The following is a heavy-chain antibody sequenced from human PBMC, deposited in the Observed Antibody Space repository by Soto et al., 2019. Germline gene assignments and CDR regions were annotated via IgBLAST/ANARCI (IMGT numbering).Heavy chain of an antibody. CDR2: ISYAGDIK. D-gene: IGHD5-12*01. CDR3: AKSGYRSNYLDY. V-gene: IGHV3-30*18. CDR1: GFTFSSYG. Sequence: GGSLRLSCAASGFTFSSYGLHWVRQAPGKGLEWVAFISYAGDIKYNVDSVKGRFTIARDDSKNTVFLQMNSLRAEDTAVYYCAKSGYRSNYLDYWGQGTLVTVSS. J-gene: IGHJ4*02.